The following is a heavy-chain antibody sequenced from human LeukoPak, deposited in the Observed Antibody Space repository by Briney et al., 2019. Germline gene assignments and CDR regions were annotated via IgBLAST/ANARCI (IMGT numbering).Heavy chain of an antibody. CDR2: IWSDGTNT. CDR3: ARDPARSFDI. J-gene: IGHJ3*02. V-gene: IGHV3-33*01. Sequence: GGSLRLSCPASGFVFSNHGMHWARQPPGKGLEWVAAIWSDGTNTNYADSVKGRFTISRDISKNTLYLQLNSLRAEDTAVYYCARDPARSFDIWGQGTMVTVSS. D-gene: IGHD4-17*01. CDR1: GFVFSNHG.